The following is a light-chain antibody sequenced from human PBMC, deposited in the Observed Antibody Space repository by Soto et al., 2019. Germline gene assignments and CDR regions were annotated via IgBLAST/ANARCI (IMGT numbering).Light chain of an antibody. CDR1: QSLLHSNGYTY. CDR3: MQALQTPLT. CDR2: WGS. V-gene: IGKV2-28*01. J-gene: IGKJ3*01. Sequence: EIVMTQSPLSLPVTPGEPASISCRSSQSLLHSNGYTYLDWYLQKPGQSPQLLIYWGSNRASGVPDRFSGSGSGTDFTLKISRVEAEDVGVYYCMQALQTPLTFGPGTKV.